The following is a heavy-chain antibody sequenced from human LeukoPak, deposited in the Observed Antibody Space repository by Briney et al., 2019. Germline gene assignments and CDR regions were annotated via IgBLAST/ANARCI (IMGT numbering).Heavy chain of an antibody. CDR3: ARVDIYGSGSYYRVGFDY. CDR2: MNPNSGNT. V-gene: IGHV1-8*01. Sequence: ASVKVSCKASGYTFTSYDINWVRQATGQGLEWMGWMNPNSGNTGYAQKFRGRVTMTRNTSISTAYMELSSLRSEDTAVYYCARVDIYGSGSYYRVGFDYWGQGTLVTVSS. D-gene: IGHD3-10*01. J-gene: IGHJ4*02. CDR1: GYTFTSYD.